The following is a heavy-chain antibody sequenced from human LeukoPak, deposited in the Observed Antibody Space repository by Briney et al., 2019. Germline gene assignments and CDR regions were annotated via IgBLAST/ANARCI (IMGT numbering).Heavy chain of an antibody. J-gene: IGHJ2*01. CDR1: GYTFTGYY. CDR2: INPNSGGT. D-gene: IGHD2-8*01. V-gene: IGHV1-2*02. CDR3: ARDLPRLFSIVPREVCTNGVCPPPSWYFDL. Sequence: ASVKVSCKASGYTFTGYYMNWVRRAPGQGLEWMGWINPNSGGTNYAQKFQGRVTMTRDTSISTAYMELSRLRSDDTAVYYCARDLPRLFSIVPREVCTNGVCPPPSWYFDLWGRGTLVTVSS.